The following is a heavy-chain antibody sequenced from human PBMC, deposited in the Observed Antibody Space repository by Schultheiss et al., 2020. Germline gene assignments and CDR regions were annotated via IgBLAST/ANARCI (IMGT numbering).Heavy chain of an antibody. D-gene: IGHD1-26*01. CDR2: IKQDGSEK. Sequence: GGSLRLSCAASGFTFSSYAMHWVRQAPGKGLEWVANIKQDGSEKYYADSVKGRFTISRDNSKNTLYLQMNSLRAEDTAVYYCARDGVGTKYYFDYWGQGTLVTVSS. CDR1: GFTFSSYA. J-gene: IGHJ4*02. CDR3: ARDGVGTKYYFDY. V-gene: IGHV3-7*01.